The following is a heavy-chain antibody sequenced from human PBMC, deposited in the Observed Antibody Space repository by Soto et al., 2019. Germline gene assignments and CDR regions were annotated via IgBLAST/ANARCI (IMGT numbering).Heavy chain of an antibody. Sequence: GGSLRLSCAASGFTFSSNSMNWVRHDPENGLEWVSSISSCSSYIYYADSVKGRFTIPRDNAKDSLYLLMKSLRAEDTAVYYCARDRLPEFAYIWGSYRWGYYYVGVWSKGTTVTVSS. D-gene: IGHD3-16*02. J-gene: IGHJ6*03. CDR1: GFTFSSNS. CDR3: ARDRLPEFAYIWGSYRWGYYYVGV. V-gene: IGHV3-21*01. CDR2: ISSCSSYI.